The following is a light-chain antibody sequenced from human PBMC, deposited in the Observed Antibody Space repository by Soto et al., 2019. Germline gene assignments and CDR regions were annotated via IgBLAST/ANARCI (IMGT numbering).Light chain of an antibody. Sequence: QSALTQPRSVSGSPGQSVTISCSGTNSDVGGYNYVSWYQQYPDKVPKLMIYDVSKRSSGVPDRFSGSKSGNTASLTISGLQGEDEADYYCCSYADTFYVFGSGTKLTVL. J-gene: IGLJ1*01. V-gene: IGLV2-11*01. CDR3: CSYADTFYV. CDR1: NSDVGGYNY. CDR2: DVS.